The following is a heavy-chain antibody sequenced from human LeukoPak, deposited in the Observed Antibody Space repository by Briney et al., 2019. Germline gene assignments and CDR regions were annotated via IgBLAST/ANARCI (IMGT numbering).Heavy chain of an antibody. J-gene: IGHJ3*02. Sequence: GASVKVPCKASGYTFSRYYIHWVRQAPGQGLEWMAMINPSGGSTTYLQKFQGRVTITRDTSTMTVYMELSSLRSEDTAVYYCAIEFAAMVPNGFDIWGQGTMVTV. CDR3: AIEFAAMVPNGFDI. CDR1: GYTFSRYY. D-gene: IGHD5-18*01. V-gene: IGHV1-46*01. CDR2: INPSGGST.